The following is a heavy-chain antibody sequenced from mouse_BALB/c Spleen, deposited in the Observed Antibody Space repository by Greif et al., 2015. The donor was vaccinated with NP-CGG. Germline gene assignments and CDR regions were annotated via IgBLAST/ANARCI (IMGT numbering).Heavy chain of an antibody. V-gene: IGHV1-63*02. J-gene: IGHJ3*01. Sequence: VQLQQSGAELVRPGTSVKISCKASGYTFTNYWLGWVKQRPGHGLEWIGDIYPGGGYTNYNEKFKGKATLTADTSSSTAYMQLSSLTSEDSAVYFCARRGLGEWFAYWGQGTLVTVSA. CDR2: IYPGGGYT. CDR3: ARRGLGEWFAY. CDR1: GYTFTNYW.